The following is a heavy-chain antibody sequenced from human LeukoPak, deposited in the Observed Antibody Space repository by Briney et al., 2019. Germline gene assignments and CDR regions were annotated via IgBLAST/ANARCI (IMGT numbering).Heavy chain of an antibody. CDR3: ARLEGGDHYYFDY. Sequence: GGSLRLSCAASGFPFSSYAMSWVRQTPGKRLEWVSGITGSAHITYYADSVKGRFTISRDNAKNSLYLQMNSLGAEDTAVYYCARLEGGDHYYFDYWGQGTLVTVSS. D-gene: IGHD2-21*02. CDR2: ITGSAHIT. J-gene: IGHJ4*02. CDR1: GFPFSSYA. V-gene: IGHV3-23*01.